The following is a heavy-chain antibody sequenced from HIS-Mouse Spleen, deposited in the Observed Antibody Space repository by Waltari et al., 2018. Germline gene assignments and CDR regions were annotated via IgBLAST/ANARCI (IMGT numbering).Heavy chain of an antibody. Sequence: QLQLQESGPGLVKPSETLSPTCTVSGGSISSSSYYWGCIRHPPGKGLEWIGSIYYSGSTYYNPSLKSRVTISVDTSKNQFSLKLSSVTAADTAVYYCAREIPYSSSWYDWYFDLWGRGTLVTVSS. CDR1: GGSISSSSYY. D-gene: IGHD6-13*01. J-gene: IGHJ2*01. V-gene: IGHV4-39*07. CDR2: IYYSGST. CDR3: AREIPYSSSWYDWYFDL.